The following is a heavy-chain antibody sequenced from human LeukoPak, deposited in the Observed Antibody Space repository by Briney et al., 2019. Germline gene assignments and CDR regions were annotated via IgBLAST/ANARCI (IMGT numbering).Heavy chain of an antibody. CDR2: TSFDGYNK. CDR3: AKGNYGDSPFDP. J-gene: IGHJ5*02. CDR1: GFTFSSYG. D-gene: IGHD2-21*02. V-gene: IGHV3-30*18. Sequence: PGGSLRLSCAASGFTFSSYGMHWVRQAPGKGLEWVAVTSFDGYNKNYADSVKGRFTISRDDSNNTLYLQMNSLRGEDTAVYFCAKGNYGDSPFDPWGQGTLVIVSS.